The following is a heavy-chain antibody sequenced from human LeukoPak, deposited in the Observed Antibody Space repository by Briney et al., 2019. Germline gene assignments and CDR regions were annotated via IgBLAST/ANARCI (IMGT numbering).Heavy chain of an antibody. CDR2: ISAYNGNT. V-gene: IGHV1-18*04. Sequence: ASVKVSCKASGYTFTGYYMHWVRQAPGQGLEWMGWISAYNGNTNYAQKLQGRVTMTTDTSTSTAYMELRSLRSEDTAVYYCARVPLGDAFDIWGQGTMVTVSS. J-gene: IGHJ3*02. CDR1: GYTFTGYY. CDR3: ARVPLGDAFDI.